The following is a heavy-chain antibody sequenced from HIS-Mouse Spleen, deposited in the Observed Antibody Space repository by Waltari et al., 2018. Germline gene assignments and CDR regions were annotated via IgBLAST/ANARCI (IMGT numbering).Heavy chain of an antibody. CDR1: GFTFSSYS. Sequence: EVQLVESGGGLVKPGGSLRLSCAASGFTFSSYSMNWVRQAPGKGLEWVSSISSSSSYIYYADSVKGRFTISRDNAKNSLYLQMNSLRAEDTAVYYCAREHYYDSSGYSDAFDIWGQGTMVTVSS. D-gene: IGHD3-22*01. J-gene: IGHJ3*02. CDR2: ISSSSSYI. V-gene: IGHV3-21*01. CDR3: AREHYYDSSGYSDAFDI.